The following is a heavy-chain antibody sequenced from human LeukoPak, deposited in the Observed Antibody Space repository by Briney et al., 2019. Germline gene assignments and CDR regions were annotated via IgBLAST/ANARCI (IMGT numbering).Heavy chain of an antibody. J-gene: IGHJ6*02. Sequence: KPSETLSLTCAVYGGSFSGYYWSWIRQPPGKGLEWIGEINHSGSTNYNPSLKSRVTISVDTSKNQFSLKLSSVTAADTAVYYCARGYVLLWFGELLSHYYYYGMDVWGQGTTVTVSS. D-gene: IGHD3-10*01. CDR3: ARGYVLLWFGELLSHYYYYGMDV. CDR1: GGSFSGYY. V-gene: IGHV4-34*01. CDR2: INHSGST.